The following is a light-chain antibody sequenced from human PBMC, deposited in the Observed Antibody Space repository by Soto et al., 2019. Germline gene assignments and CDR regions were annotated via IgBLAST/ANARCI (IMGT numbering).Light chain of an antibody. CDR2: AAS. J-gene: IGKJ1*01. CDR1: QVISIY. CDR3: QQLNSYPWT. V-gene: IGKV1-9*01. Sequence: IHLTHSPSSLSASVVYRVTITFLASQVISIYLAWYQQKPGKAPKLLIYAASTLQSGVPSRFSGSGSGTDFTLTISSLQPEDFATYYCQQLNSYPWTFGQGTKVDIK.